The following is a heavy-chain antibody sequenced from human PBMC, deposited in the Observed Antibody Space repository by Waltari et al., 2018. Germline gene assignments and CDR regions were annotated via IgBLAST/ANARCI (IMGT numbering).Heavy chain of an antibody. J-gene: IGHJ3*01. Sequence: QVQLQESGPGLVKPSQTLSLTCTVSGGSISSGSYYWSGIRQPAGKGLEWIGRIYTSGSTNYNPSLKSRVTISVDTSKNHFSLTLNSVTAVDTAVYYCAKAPGPFDVWGPGTMVTVSS. CDR3: AKAPGPFDV. CDR2: IYTSGST. V-gene: IGHV4-61*02. CDR1: GGSISSGSYY.